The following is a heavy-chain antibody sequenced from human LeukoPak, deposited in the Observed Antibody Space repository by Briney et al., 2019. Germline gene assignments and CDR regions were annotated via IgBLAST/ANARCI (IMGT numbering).Heavy chain of an antibody. D-gene: IGHD6-19*01. CDR2: SDPKDKT. J-gene: IGHJ5*02. V-gene: IGHV1-24*01. CDR1: GRTLSQFS. Sequence: GASVKVSCKVSGRTLSQFSLQWVRQVPGKGLEWMGGSDPKDKTYYAQNFQGRVTLTEVTSTDTASMELSSLIFEDTAVYYCAIRRLAVASAPFDHWGQGTLVTVSS. CDR3: AIRRLAVASAPFDH.